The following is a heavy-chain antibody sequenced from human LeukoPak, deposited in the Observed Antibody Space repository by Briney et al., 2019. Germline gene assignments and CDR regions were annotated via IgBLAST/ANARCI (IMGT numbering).Heavy chain of an antibody. V-gene: IGHV4-59*08. D-gene: IGHD3-10*01. Sequence: PSETLSLTCTVSGGSISSYYWSWIRQPSGKGLEWIGYIYYSGSTNYNPSLKSRVTISVDTSKNQFSLKLSSVTAADTAVYYCARRIYGSGRPYYYYYMDVWGKGTTVTVSS. J-gene: IGHJ6*03. CDR3: ARRIYGSGRPYYYYYMDV. CDR1: GGSISSYY. CDR2: IYYSGST.